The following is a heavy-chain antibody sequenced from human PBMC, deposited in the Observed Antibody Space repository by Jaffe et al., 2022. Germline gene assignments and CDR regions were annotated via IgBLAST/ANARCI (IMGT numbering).Heavy chain of an antibody. J-gene: IGHJ4*02. Sequence: DVQLLASGGDLVQPGGSLRLSCTASGFTFNSVAMTWVRQTPGKGLEWVSGISASGHSTYISTFAKGRFTISRDNSKDTVYLQMNSLRGDDTAVYYCAKGPAWYYFDFWGPGTLVTVSS. V-gene: IGHV3-23*01. CDR2: ISASGHST. D-gene: IGHD2-2*01. CDR3: AKGPAWYYFDF. CDR1: GFTFNSVA.